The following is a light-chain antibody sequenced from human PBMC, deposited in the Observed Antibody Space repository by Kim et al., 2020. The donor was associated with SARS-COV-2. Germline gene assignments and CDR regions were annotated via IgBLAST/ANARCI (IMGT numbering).Light chain of an antibody. CDR3: HQSDSVPRT. J-gene: IGKJ1*01. Sequence: ASVGDRVTLTCRASQSMRSFLNCYQHRTGKAPTLLIYEASISQSGVPSRYSGSGSGTDFTLTISTLQPEELATFYWHQSDSVPRTFGQGNKVDIK. CDR1: QSMRSF. V-gene: IGKV1-39*01. CDR2: EAS.